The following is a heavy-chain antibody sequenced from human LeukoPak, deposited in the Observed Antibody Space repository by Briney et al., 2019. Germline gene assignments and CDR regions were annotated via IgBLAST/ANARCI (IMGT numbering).Heavy chain of an antibody. CDR1: GYTFTGYY. CDR2: INPNSGDT. Sequence: VASVKVSCKASGYTFTGYYMHWVRQAPGQGLEWMGWINPNSGDTNYAQKFQGRVTMTRDTSISTAYMELRRLRSDDTAVYYCARGELWSYYYYYMDVWGKGTTVTISS. D-gene: IGHD5-18*01. V-gene: IGHV1-2*02. J-gene: IGHJ6*03. CDR3: ARGELWSYYYYYMDV.